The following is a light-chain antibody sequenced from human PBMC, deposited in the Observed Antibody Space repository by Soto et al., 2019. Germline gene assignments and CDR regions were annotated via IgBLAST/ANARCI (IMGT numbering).Light chain of an antibody. CDR2: GAS. Sequence: EIVLTQSPATLSLSPGERATLSCGASQSVGTFLAWYQQKPGQAPRLLIYGASNRATGIPARFSGSGSGTDFTLTISSLEPEDFAVYYCQQRSNWPPLTFGGGTKVEIK. V-gene: IGKV3-11*01. CDR1: QSVGTF. CDR3: QQRSNWPPLT. J-gene: IGKJ4*01.